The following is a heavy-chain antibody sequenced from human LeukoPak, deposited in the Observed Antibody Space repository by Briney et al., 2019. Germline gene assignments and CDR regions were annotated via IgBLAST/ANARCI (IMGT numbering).Heavy chain of an antibody. CDR2: INWNSGSI. J-gene: IGHJ3*02. CDR3: ARSIRGDYYGSGSSPFDAFDI. V-gene: IGHV3-9*01. D-gene: IGHD3-10*01. Sequence: PGRSLRLSCAASGFTFDDYAMHWVRQAPGKGLEWVSGINWNSGSIGYADSVKGRFTISRDNAKNSLYLQMNSLRAEDTAVYYCARSIRGDYYGSGSSPFDAFDIWGQGTMVTVSS. CDR1: GFTFDDYA.